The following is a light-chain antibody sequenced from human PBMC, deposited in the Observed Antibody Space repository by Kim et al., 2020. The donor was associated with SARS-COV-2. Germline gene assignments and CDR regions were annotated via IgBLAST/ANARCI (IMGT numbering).Light chain of an antibody. J-gene: IGKJ5*01. CDR1: QDIRND. CDR3: LQHNSYPIT. CDR2: GAS. V-gene: IGKV1-17*01. Sequence: ASVGDSVTITCRASQDIRNDLGWYQQNPGRAPRRLIYGASSLQSGVPSRFSGSGSGTEFTLTISSLQPEDFATYFCLQHNSYPITFGQGTRLEIK.